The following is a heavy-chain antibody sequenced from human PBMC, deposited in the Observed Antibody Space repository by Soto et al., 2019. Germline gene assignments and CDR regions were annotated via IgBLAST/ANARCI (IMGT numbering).Heavy chain of an antibody. CDR3: ARDTGSYAADY. CDR1: GYTFTSSH. CDR2: IYPSGGST. D-gene: IGHD1-26*01. Sequence: QVQLVQSGAEVKKPGASVKVSCKASGYTFTSSHMHWVRQAPGQGLEWMGIIYPSGGSTRYAQKFQGRVTMTRDTSTSTIYMELSSLRSEDTAVYYCARDTGSYAADYWGQGTLVTVSS. V-gene: IGHV1-46*01. J-gene: IGHJ4*02.